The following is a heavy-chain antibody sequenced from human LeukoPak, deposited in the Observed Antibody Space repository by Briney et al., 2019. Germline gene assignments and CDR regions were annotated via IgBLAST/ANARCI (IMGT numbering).Heavy chain of an antibody. D-gene: IGHD2-21*01. CDR2: INQDGSDQ. CDR1: GFAFSSYW. Sequence: PGGSLRLSCVASGFAFSSYWASWVRQAPGKGLEWVANINQDGSDQYYADSVRGRFTISRDNAKNSAYLQMNSLRVEDTSVYYCARSVWPEDYWGERIWVTVS. CDR3: ARSVWPEDY. J-gene: IGHJ4*02. V-gene: IGHV3-7*01.